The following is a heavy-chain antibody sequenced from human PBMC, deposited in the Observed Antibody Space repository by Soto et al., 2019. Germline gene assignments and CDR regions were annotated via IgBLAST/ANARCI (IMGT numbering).Heavy chain of an antibody. CDR1: GFTFSNYW. J-gene: IGHJ4*02. CDR2: IKQDGSDK. CDR3: AKQLGWHTATGSRLFDY. V-gene: IGHV3-7*01. Sequence: GGSLRLSCAASGFTFSNYWMSWVRQAPGKGLEWVANIKQDGSDKYYVDSVKGRFTISRDNARNSLYLQMNSLRAEDTAVYYCAKQLGWHTATGSRLFDYWGQGTLVTVSS. D-gene: IGHD5-18*01.